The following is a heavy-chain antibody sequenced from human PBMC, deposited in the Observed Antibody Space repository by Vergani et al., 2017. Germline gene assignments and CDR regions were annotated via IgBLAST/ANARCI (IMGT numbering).Heavy chain of an antibody. CDR1: GFTFTNFA. Sequence: EVQLLESGGNLVQPGGSLRLSCAASGFTFTNFAMTWVRQAPGEGLEWVSGISGSGGFTYYADSVKGRFTISRDNSKNTMFLQMNNLRHEDTALYFCVKDNDYDADGPFDLWGRGTLVTVSS. V-gene: IGHV3-23*01. CDR2: ISGSGGFT. CDR3: VKDNDYDADGPFDL. D-gene: IGHD3-16*01. J-gene: IGHJ2*01.